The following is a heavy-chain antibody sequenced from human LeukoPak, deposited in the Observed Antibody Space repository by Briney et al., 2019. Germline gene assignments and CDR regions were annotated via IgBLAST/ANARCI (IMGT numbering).Heavy chain of an antibody. CDR3: ASPYSGYDYNFDH. J-gene: IGHJ4*02. CDR1: VFTFSSYA. V-gene: IGHV3-64D*06. Sequence: PGGSLRLSCSASVFTFSSYAMHWVRQTPGKGLEYVSSISSNGGSTYYADSVKGRFTISRDNSKNTLFLQMSSLRTEDTAVYYCASPYSGYDYNFDHWGQGTLVTVSS. D-gene: IGHD5-12*01. CDR2: ISSNGGST.